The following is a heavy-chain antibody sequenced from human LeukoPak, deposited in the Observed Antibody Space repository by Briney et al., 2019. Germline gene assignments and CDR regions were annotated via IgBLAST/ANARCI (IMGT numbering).Heavy chain of an antibody. CDR1: GYSISSGYY. J-gene: IGHJ5*02. CDR2: IYHSGST. V-gene: IGHV4-38-2*01. CDR3: ARYVAVAGTINWFDP. Sequence: SETLSLTCAVSGYSISSGYYWGWIRQPPGKGLGWIGSIYHSGSTYYNPSLKSRVTISVDTSKNQFSLKLSSVTAADTAVYYCARYVAVAGTINWFDPWGQGTLVTVSS. D-gene: IGHD6-19*01.